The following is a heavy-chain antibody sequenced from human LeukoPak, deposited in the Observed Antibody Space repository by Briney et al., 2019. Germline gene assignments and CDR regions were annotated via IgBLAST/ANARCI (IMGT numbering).Heavy chain of an antibody. CDR1: GFTFSSYG. V-gene: IGHV3-30*03. CDR3: AREDDYVWGTHRPGAFDI. CDR2: ISYDGSNK. J-gene: IGHJ3*02. Sequence: PGGSLRLSCAASGFTFSSYGMHWVRQAPGKGLEWVAVISYDGSNKYYADSVKGRFTISRDNSKNTLYLQMNSLRAEDTAVYYCAREDDYVWGTHRPGAFDIWGQGTMVTVSS. D-gene: IGHD3-16*01.